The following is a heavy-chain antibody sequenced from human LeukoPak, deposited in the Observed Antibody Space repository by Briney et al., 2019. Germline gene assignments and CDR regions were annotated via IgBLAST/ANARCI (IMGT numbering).Heavy chain of an antibody. Sequence: ASVKVSCKASGGTFSSYAISWVRQAPGQGLEWMGGIIPIFGTANYAQKFQGRVTITADKSTSTAYMELSSLRFEDTAVYYCASTRPTYYYDSSGLDYWGQGTLVTVSS. CDR2: IIPIFGTA. V-gene: IGHV1-69*06. J-gene: IGHJ4*02. D-gene: IGHD3-22*01. CDR1: GGTFSSYA. CDR3: ASTRPTYYYDSSGLDY.